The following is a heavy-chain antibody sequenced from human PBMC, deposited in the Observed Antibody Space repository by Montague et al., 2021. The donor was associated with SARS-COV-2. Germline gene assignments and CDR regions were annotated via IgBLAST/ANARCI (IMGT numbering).Heavy chain of an antibody. V-gene: IGHV4-39*01. CDR3: ASPTYYYDSSGSDAFDI. CDR2: IYYSGST. D-gene: IGHD3-22*01. Sequence: SESPSLTCTVSGGSISSSSYYWGWIRQPPGKGLEWIGSIYYSGSTYYNPSLKSRVTISVDTSKNQFSLKPSSVTAADTAAYYCASPTYYYDSSGSDAFDIWGQGTMVTVSS. J-gene: IGHJ3*02. CDR1: GGSISSSSYY.